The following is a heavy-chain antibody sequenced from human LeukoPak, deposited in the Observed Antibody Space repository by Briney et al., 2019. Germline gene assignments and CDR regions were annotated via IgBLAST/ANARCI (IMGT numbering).Heavy chain of an antibody. Sequence: GGSLRLSCAASGFTFSSYWMSWVRQAPGKGLEWVAVISYDGSNKYYADSVKGRFTISRDNSKNTLYLQMNSLRAEDTAVYYCARGTYYYDSSGPDYWGQGTLVTVSS. J-gene: IGHJ4*02. D-gene: IGHD3-22*01. CDR3: ARGTYYYDSSGPDY. V-gene: IGHV3-30-3*01. CDR1: GFTFSSYW. CDR2: ISYDGSNK.